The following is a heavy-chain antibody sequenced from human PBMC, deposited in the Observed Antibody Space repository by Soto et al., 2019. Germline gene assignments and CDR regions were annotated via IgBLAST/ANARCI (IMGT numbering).Heavy chain of an antibody. D-gene: IGHD3-10*01. V-gene: IGHV4-34*01. CDR1: GGSFSGYY. CDR2: INHSGST. CDR3: AIYGSGSSHFNWFDP. Sequence: SETLSLTCAVYGGSFSGYYWSWIRQPPGKGLEWIGEINHSGSTNYNPSLKSRVTISVDTSKNQFSLKLSSVTAADTAVYYCAIYGSGSSHFNWFDPWGQGTLVT. J-gene: IGHJ5*02.